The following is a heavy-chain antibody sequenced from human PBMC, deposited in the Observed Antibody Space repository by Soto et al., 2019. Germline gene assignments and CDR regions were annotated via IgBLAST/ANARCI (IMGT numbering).Heavy chain of an antibody. J-gene: IGHJ4*02. Sequence: QVQLVQSGAEVKKPGASVKVSCKASEYTFSSYTLHWVRQAPGQRLEWMGWINAGNGDSKYSQKFQGRVSISRDTSASTASMELSSLTSEDTAVYYCARELQGLYYFYYWGQGTLVTVSS. D-gene: IGHD4-4*01. CDR1: EYTFSSYT. CDR2: INAGNGDS. V-gene: IGHV1-3*01. CDR3: ARELQGLYYFYY.